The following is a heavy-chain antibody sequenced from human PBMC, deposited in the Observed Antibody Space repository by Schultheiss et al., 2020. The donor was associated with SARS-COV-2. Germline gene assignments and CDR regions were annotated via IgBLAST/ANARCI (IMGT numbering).Heavy chain of an antibody. V-gene: IGHV4-59*01. CDR1: GGSISSYY. Sequence: SQTLSLTCTVSGGSISSYYWSWIRQPPGKGLEWIGYIYYSGSTNYNPSLKSRVTISVDTSKNQFSLKLSSVTAADTAVYYCARVIKVSTHYYYYGMDVWGRGTTVTVSS. J-gene: IGHJ6*02. CDR2: IYYSGST. CDR3: ARVIKVSTHYYYYGMDV.